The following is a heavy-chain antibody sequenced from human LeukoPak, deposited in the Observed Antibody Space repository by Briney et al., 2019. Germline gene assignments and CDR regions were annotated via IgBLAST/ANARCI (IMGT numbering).Heavy chain of an antibody. CDR3: ARVTGYRIEDYFDY. CDR1: GGSISSYY. J-gene: IGHJ4*02. D-gene: IGHD6-13*01. V-gene: IGHV4-59*01. Sequence: SETLSLTCTVSGGSISSYYWSWIRQPPGEGLEWIRYNYYSGSTNYNPSLKSRVTISVATSKNELSLKLRSVTAADTAVYYCARVTGYRIEDYFDYWGQGTLVTVSS. CDR2: NYYSGST.